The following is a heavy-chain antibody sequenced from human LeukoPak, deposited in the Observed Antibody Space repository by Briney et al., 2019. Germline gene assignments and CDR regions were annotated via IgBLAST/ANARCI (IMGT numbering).Heavy chain of an antibody. CDR1: GASLTSYY. CDR2: YASGTT. V-gene: IGHV4-4*07. CDR3: ATGDHSFDN. J-gene: IGHJ4*02. D-gene: IGHD7-27*01. Sequence: SETLSLTCSVSGASLTSYYWNWIRQPAGKGLEWIGRYASGTTTHNPSLKSQFTMSIDTSKNQISLELTSVTAADTAVYYCATGDHSFDNWGQGILVTVTP.